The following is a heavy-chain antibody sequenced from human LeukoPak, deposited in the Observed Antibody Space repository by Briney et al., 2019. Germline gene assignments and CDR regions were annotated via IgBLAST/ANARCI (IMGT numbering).Heavy chain of an antibody. Sequence: PGGSLRLSCAASGFTFSSYWMHWVRHAPGKGLVWVSRIDIDGSRISHGDFVRGRFTISRDNAKNSLYLQMNSLRAEDMALYYCARAAYCSSTSCYNQHWGQGTLVTVSS. D-gene: IGHD2-2*02. CDR1: GFTFSSYW. CDR3: ARAAYCSSTSCYNQH. CDR2: IDIDGSRI. J-gene: IGHJ1*01. V-gene: IGHV3-74*01.